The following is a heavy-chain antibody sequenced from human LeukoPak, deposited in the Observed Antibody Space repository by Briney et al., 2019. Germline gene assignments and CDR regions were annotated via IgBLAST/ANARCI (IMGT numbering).Heavy chain of an antibody. D-gene: IGHD3-9*01. CDR2: INHSGST. CDR1: GGSFSGYY. V-gene: IGHV4-34*01. Sequence: SETLSLTCAVYGGSFSGYYWSWIRQPPGKGLEWIGEINHSGSTNYNPSLKSRVTISVDTSKNQFSLKLSSVTAADTAVYYCARAFNLVFRGQYYDILTRSGGMDVWGQGTTVTVSS. J-gene: IGHJ6*02. CDR3: ARAFNLVFRGQYYDILTRSGGMDV.